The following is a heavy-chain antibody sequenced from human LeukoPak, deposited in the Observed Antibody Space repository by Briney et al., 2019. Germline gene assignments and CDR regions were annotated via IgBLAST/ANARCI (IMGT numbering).Heavy chain of an antibody. CDR1: GYSISSGYY. CDR2: IYHSGST. V-gene: IGHV4-38-2*01. D-gene: IGHD2-2*01. Sequence: PSETLSLTCAVSGYSISSGYYWGWIRQPPGKGLEWIGNIYHSGSTYYNPSLKRRVTISIDTSKNQFSLKLGSVTAADTAVYYCARGNTRDYSMDVWGKGTTVTVSS. CDR3: ARGNTRDYSMDV. J-gene: IGHJ6*04.